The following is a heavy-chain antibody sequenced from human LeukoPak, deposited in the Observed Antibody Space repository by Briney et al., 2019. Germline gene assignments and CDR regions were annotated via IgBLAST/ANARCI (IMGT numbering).Heavy chain of an antibody. J-gene: IGHJ4*02. CDR2: ISASGGIT. D-gene: IGHD6-19*01. CDR1: GFTFSSYG. V-gene: IGHV3-23*01. Sequence: PGGSLRLSCAASGFTFSSYGMSWVRQAPGKGLEWVSGISASGGITYYADSVKGRFTISRDNSKNTLYLQMNGLRAEDTAVYYCAERASVADQNYFDSWGQGTLVIVSS. CDR3: AERASVADQNYFDS.